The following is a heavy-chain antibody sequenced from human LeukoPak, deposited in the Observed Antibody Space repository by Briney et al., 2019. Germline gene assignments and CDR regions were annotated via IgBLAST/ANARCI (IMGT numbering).Heavy chain of an antibody. V-gene: IGHV6-1*01. CDR2: TYYASKWYY. CDR3: ARQTYRAFDS. J-gene: IGHJ5*01. CDR1: GDSVSNKNVA. Sequence: SQTLSLTCVISGDSVSNKNVAWNWIRQSPSRGLEWLGRTYYASKWYYDYAVSVKSRMTVSPDTSKNQVSLRLDSVTPEDTAVYFCARQTYRAFDSWGQGTLVIVSS. D-gene: IGHD2-21*01.